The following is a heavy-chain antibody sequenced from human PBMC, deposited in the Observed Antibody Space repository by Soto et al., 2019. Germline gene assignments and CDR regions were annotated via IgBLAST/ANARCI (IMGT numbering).Heavy chain of an antibody. CDR1: GGSFSGYY. J-gene: IGHJ4*02. Sequence: PSETLSLTCAVYGGSFSGYYWSWIRQPPAKGLAWIGEINHSGSANYNPSLKSRVTISVDTSKNQFSLKLSSVTAADTALYYCARGGEAIVAAAGTRFDDPGQGTRVTVSS. CDR2: INHSGSA. V-gene: IGHV4-34*01. D-gene: IGHD6-13*01. CDR3: ARGGEAIVAAAGTRFDD.